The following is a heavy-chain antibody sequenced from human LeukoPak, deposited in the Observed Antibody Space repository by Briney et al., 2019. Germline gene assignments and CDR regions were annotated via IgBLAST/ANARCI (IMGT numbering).Heavy chain of an antibody. J-gene: IGHJ4*02. D-gene: IGHD3-3*01. Sequence: SVKVSCKASGGTFSSYAISWVRQAPGQGLEWMGGIIPIFGTANYAQKFQGRVTITTDESTSTAYMELSSLGSEDTAVYYCASSLGYDFWSGYSVYYFDYWGQGTLVTVSS. V-gene: IGHV1-69*05. CDR3: ASSLGYDFWSGYSVYYFDY. CDR1: GGTFSSYA. CDR2: IIPIFGTA.